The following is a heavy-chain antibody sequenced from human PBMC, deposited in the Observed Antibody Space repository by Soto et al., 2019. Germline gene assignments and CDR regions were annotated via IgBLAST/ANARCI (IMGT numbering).Heavy chain of an antibody. CDR3: ARDKGPRGAFDI. D-gene: IGHD3-10*01. Sequence: GGSLRLSCGASGFTFSSYGMHWVRQAPGKGLEWVAVIWYDGSNKYYADSVKGRFTISRDNSKNTLYLQMNSLRAEDTAVYYCARDKGPRGAFDIWGQGTMVTVSS. CDR2: IWYDGSNK. J-gene: IGHJ3*02. CDR1: GFTFSSYG. V-gene: IGHV3-33*01.